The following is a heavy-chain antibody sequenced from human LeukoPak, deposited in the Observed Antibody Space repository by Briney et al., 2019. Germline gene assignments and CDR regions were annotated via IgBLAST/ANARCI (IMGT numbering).Heavy chain of an antibody. CDR3: VRDFRSADY. CDR1: GFTFSSYW. V-gene: IGHV3-7*03. J-gene: IGHJ4*02. CDR2: IKTDGSEK. Sequence: GGSLRLSCEASGFTFSSYWMSWVRQAPGKGLEWVANIKTDGSEKYYVDSVKGRFTISRDNAKNSLYLQMNSLRAEDTAVYYCVRDFRSADYWGQGILVTVSS.